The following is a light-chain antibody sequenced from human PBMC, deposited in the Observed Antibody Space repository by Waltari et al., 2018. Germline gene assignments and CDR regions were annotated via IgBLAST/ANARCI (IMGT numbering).Light chain of an antibody. CDR3: NSRDSSGNQHVV. CDR2: GKN. Sequence: SSELTQDPAVSVALGQTVRITCQGDSLRSYYASWYQQKPGQAPVLVIYGKNNRPAGNPDRFSGSSSGNTASLTITGAQAEDEADYYCNSRDSSGNQHVVFGGGTKLTVL. J-gene: IGLJ2*01. V-gene: IGLV3-19*01. CDR1: SLRSYY.